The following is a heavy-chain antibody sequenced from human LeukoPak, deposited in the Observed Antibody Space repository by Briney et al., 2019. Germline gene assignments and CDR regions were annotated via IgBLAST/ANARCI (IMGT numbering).Heavy chain of an antibody. J-gene: IGHJ6*03. Sequence: GGSLRLSCAASGFTFSSYAMHWVRQAPGKGLEWVAVISYDGSNKYYADSVKGRFTISRDNSKNTLYLQMNSLRAEDTAVYYCAKGGETSGWTRYYYYYMDVWGKGTTVTVSS. CDR3: AKGGETSGWTRYYYYYMDV. D-gene: IGHD6-19*01. CDR2: ISYDGSNK. CDR1: GFTFSSYA. V-gene: IGHV3-30*04.